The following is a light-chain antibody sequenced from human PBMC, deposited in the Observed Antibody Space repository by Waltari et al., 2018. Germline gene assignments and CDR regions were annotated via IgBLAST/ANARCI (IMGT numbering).Light chain of an antibody. CDR2: DAS. CDR1: QSISSW. J-gene: IGKJ2*01. Sequence: DIQMTQSPSTVSASVGDRVTITCRASQSISSWLAWYQQKPGKAPKLLIYDASSLESGVPSRFSGSGPGTAFTLTISSLQPEDSATYFCQQSYTSPYTFGQGT. V-gene: IGKV1-5*01. CDR3: QQSYTSPYT.